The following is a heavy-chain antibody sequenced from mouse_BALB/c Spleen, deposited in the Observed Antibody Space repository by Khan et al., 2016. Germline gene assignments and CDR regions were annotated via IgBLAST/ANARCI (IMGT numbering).Heavy chain of an antibody. CDR1: GYTFTDYE. V-gene: IGHV1-15*01. J-gene: IGHJ2*01. D-gene: IGHD1-1*01. Sequence: QVQLQQSGAELVRPGTSVTLSCKASGYTFTDYEMHWVKQTPVHGLEWIGSIDPATGGTAHNQKFKGKATLTEDKSSSTAYMELRSLTSEDSAVYYCTRRDFYSGSPHHFDYWGQGTTLIVSS. CDR2: IDPATGGT. CDR3: TRRDFYSGSPHHFDY.